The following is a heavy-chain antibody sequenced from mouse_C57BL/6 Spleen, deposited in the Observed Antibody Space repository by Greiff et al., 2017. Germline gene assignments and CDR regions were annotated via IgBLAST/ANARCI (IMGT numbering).Heavy chain of an antibody. D-gene: IGHD1-1*01. CDR2: ISSGGDYI. V-gene: IGHV5-9-1*02. Sequence: EVHLVESGEGLVKPGGSLKLSCAASGFTFSSYAMSWVRQTPEKRLEWVAYISSGGDYIYYADTMKGRFTISIDNARNALYLQMSSLKSVDTAMYYCTRVPSYDGISPWYFDVWGTGTTVTVSS. CDR1: GFTFSSYA. J-gene: IGHJ1*03. CDR3: TRVPSYDGISPWYFDV.